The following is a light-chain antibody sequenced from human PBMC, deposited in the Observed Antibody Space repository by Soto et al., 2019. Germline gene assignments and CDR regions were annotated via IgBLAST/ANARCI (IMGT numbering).Light chain of an antibody. CDR3: QQLYKTPLT. CDR2: GAS. J-gene: IGKJ4*01. V-gene: IGKV1-39*01. CDR1: QSMSTY. Sequence: DIQMTQSPSSLSASVGDRVTITCRASQSMSTYLNWFQQKPGKAPKVLIYGASSLQSGVPSRFSGSGSGTDFTLTISSLQPEDVATYYWQQLYKTPLTFGGGTKVEIK.